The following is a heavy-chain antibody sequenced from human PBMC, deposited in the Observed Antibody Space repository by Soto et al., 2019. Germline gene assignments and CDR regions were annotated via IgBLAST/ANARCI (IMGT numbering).Heavy chain of an antibody. Sequence: SSETLSLTCTVSGGSISSYYWSWIRQPPGKGLEWIGYIYYSGSTNYNPSLKSRVTISVDTSKNQFSLKLSSVTAADTAVYYCARGRGVRFLELDYWGQGTLVTVSS. V-gene: IGHV4-59*01. J-gene: IGHJ4*02. CDR3: ARGRGVRFLELDY. CDR2: IYYSGST. D-gene: IGHD3-3*01. CDR1: GGSISSYY.